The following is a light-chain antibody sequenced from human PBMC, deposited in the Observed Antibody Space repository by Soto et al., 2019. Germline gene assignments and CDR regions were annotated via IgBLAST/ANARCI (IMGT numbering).Light chain of an antibody. CDR3: QQSYTTPRT. Sequence: DIQTTQSPSTLSASVGDRVTITCRASQSISSWLAWYQQKPGKAPKLLIYDASSLESGVPSRFSGSGSGTEFTLTISSLQPDDFATYYCQQSYTTPRTFGQGTRLEIK. J-gene: IGKJ5*01. CDR1: QSISSW. CDR2: DAS. V-gene: IGKV1-5*01.